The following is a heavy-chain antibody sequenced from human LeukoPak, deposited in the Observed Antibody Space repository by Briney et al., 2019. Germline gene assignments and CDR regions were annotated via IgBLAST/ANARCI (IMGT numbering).Heavy chain of an antibody. Sequence: SETLSLTCTVSSGSINFYYWSWIRQTPGKGLEWIGYICYRGSTNYNPSLKSRVTISVDTPKNQFSLNLSSVTAADTAIYYCARTTGNYGYYFDYWGQGAQVTVSS. V-gene: IGHV4-59*01. CDR2: ICYRGST. J-gene: IGHJ4*02. CDR1: SGSINFYY. CDR3: ARTTGNYGYYFDY. D-gene: IGHD1-7*01.